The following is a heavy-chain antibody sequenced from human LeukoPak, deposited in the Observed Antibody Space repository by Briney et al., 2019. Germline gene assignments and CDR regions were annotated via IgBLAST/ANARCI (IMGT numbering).Heavy chain of an antibody. D-gene: IGHD3-22*01. Sequence: PGGSLRLSCAASGFTFSTFAMIWVRQPPGKGLEWVSSIFPSGGEIHYADSVRGRFTISRDNSKSTLSLQMNSLRAEDTAVYYCSAGEGYYDSSDYYSAWAFNVWGQGTMVTVSS. CDR1: GFTFSTFA. CDR2: IFPSGGEI. V-gene: IGHV3-23*01. J-gene: IGHJ3*01. CDR3: SAGEGYYDSSDYYSAWAFNV.